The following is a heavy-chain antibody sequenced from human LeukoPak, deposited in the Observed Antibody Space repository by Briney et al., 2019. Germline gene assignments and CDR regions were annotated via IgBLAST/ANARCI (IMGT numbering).Heavy chain of an antibody. CDR1: GFALRSYT. CDR3: ARVAVAGPTGWFDS. V-gene: IGHV3-21*01. J-gene: IGHJ5*01. CDR2: ISSTSAYI. D-gene: IGHD6-19*01. Sequence: GGSLRLSCAASGFALRSYTVTWVRQAPGKGLEWVSSISSTSAYIYYAESVKGRFSISRDNVDNVVHLQMSSLRNEDTDFYYCARVAVAGPTGWFDSWGQGTLVTVSS.